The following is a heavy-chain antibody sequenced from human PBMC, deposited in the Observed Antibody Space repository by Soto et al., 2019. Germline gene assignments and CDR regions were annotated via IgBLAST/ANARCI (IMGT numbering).Heavy chain of an antibody. CDR3: TTDIAQLWLLWFDP. CDR1: GFTFSNAW. D-gene: IGHD5-18*01. J-gene: IGHJ5*02. Sequence: LRLSCAASGFTFSNAWMSWVRQAPGKGLEWVGRIKSKTDGGTTDYAAPVKGRFTISRDDSKNTLYLQMNSLKTEDTAVYYCTTDIAQLWLLWFDPWGQGTLVTVSS. V-gene: IGHV3-15*01. CDR2: IKSKTDGGTT.